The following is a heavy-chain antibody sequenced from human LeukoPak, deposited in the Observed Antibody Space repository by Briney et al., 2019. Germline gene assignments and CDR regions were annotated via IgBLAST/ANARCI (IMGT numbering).Heavy chain of an antibody. CDR3: ARDLSDVLRYFDWSAPGY. CDR1: GYTFTSYD. Sequence: ASVKVSCKASGYTFTSYDINWVRQATGQGLEWMGWMNPNSGNTGYAQKFQGRVTMTRNTSISTAYMELRSLRSDDTAVYYCARDLSDVLRYFDWSAPGYWGQGTLVTVSS. D-gene: IGHD3-9*01. CDR2: MNPNSGNT. J-gene: IGHJ4*02. V-gene: IGHV1-8*01.